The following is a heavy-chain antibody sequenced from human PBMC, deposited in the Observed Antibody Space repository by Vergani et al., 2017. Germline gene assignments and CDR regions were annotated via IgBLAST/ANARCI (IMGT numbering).Heavy chain of an antibody. V-gene: IGHV3-21*02. J-gene: IGHJ4*02. CDR3: ARITMVRGVIPTKDY. Sequence: EVQLVESGGGLVKPGGSLRLSCAASGFTFSSYSMNWVRQAPGKGLEWVSSISNSSSYIYYADSVKGRFTISRDNAKNSLYLQMNSLRAEDTAVYYCARITMVRGVIPTKDYWGQGTLVTVSS. CDR2: ISNSSSYI. D-gene: IGHD3-10*01. CDR1: GFTFSSYS.